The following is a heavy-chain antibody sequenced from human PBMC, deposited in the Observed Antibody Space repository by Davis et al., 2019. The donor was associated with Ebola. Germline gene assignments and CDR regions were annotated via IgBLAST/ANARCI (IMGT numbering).Heavy chain of an antibody. V-gene: IGHV1-2*02. J-gene: IGHJ4*02. Sequence: ASVKVSCKASGYTFTSYDINWVRQAPGQGLEWMGWINPNSGGTNYAQKFQGRVTMTRDTSISTAYMELSRLRSDDTAVYYCARDGYSSSWYGDDYWGQGTLVTVSS. CDR3: ARDGYSSSWYGDDY. CDR2: INPNSGGT. CDR1: GYTFTSYD. D-gene: IGHD6-13*01.